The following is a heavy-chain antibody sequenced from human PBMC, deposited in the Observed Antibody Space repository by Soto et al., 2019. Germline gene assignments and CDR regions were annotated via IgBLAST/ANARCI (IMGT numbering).Heavy chain of an antibody. J-gene: IGHJ3*01. CDR1: GFMFSDYY. V-gene: IGHV3-11*01. CDR2: ISSGGSTK. D-gene: IGHD3-16*01. CDR3: GCGGGGFYELVWGSYSQGAFDV. Sequence: VESGGGLVKPGGSLRLSCAASGFMFSDYYMSWIRQAPGKGLEWVSYISSGGSTKYYADSVKGRFTISRDNAKNSLSLQMSSLRAEDGAIYFCGCGGGGFYELVWGSYSQGAFDVCGQGTMVTVSS.